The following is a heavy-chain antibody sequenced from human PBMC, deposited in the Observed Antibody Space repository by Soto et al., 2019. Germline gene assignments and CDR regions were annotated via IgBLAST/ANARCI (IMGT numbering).Heavy chain of an antibody. CDR3: APLNPRGEYFQH. V-gene: IGHV3-66*01. Sequence: EVQLVESGGGLVQPGGSLRLSCAASGFTVSSNYMSWVRQAPGKGLEWVSVIYSGGSTYYADSVKGRFTISRDNSKNTRYLKMNSRRAEDTAVYYCAPLNPRGEYFQHGGQGPLVTVSS. J-gene: IGHJ1*01. CDR1: GFTVSSNY. CDR2: IYSGGST. D-gene: IGHD3-10*01.